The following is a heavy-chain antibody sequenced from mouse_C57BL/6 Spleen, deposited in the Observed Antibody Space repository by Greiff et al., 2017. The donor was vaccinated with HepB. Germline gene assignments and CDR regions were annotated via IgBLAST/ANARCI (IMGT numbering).Heavy chain of an antibody. V-gene: IGHV1-82*01. Sequence: QVQLQQSGPELVKPGASVKISCKASGYAFSSSWMNWVKQRPGKGLEWIGRIYPGDGDTNYNGKFKGKATLTADKSSSTAYMQLSSRTSEDSAVYFCARDSRGFAYWGQGTLVTVSA. CDR1: GYAFSSSW. CDR3: ARDSRGFAY. CDR2: IYPGDGDT. J-gene: IGHJ3*01. D-gene: IGHD3-3*01.